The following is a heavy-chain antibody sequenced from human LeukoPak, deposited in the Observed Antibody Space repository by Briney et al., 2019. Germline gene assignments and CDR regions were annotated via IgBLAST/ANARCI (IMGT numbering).Heavy chain of an antibody. Sequence: GGSLRLSCAASGFTFSSSAMGWVRQAPGKGLEWVSAITGGGGSTYYADSVKGRFTISRDNSKNTLYLQMNSLRADDTAVYYCAKDARPSYWGQGTLVTVSS. CDR3: AKDARPSY. CDR1: GFTFSSSA. CDR2: ITGGGGST. J-gene: IGHJ4*02. V-gene: IGHV3-23*01.